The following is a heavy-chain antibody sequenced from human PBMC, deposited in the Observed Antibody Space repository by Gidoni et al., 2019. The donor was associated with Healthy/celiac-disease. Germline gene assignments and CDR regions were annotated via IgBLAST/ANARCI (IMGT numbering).Heavy chain of an antibody. CDR1: GFTFSSYW. D-gene: IGHD3-3*01. CDR3: ARAEYYDFWSGYYSNYYYYYGMDV. V-gene: IGHV3-74*01. Sequence: EVQLVESGGGLVQPGGSLRLSCAASGFTFSSYWMHWVRQAPGKGLVWVSRINSDGSSTSYADSVKGRFTISRDNAKNTLYLQMNSLRAEDTAVYYCARAEYYDFWSGYYSNYYYYYGMDVWGQGTTVTVSS. CDR2: INSDGSST. J-gene: IGHJ6*02.